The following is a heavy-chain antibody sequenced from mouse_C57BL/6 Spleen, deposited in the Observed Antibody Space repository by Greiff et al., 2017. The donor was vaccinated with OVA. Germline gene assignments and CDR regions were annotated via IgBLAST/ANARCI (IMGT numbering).Heavy chain of an antibody. Sequence: QVQLQQSGAELVKPGASVKLSCKASGYTFTSYWMHWVKQRPGQGLEWIGMIHPNSGSTNYNEKFKSKATLTVDKSSSTAYMQLSSLTSEDSAVNYCSRGDYSNYFDYWGQGTTLTVSS. CDR2: IHPNSGST. CDR1: GYTFTSYW. D-gene: IGHD2-5*01. CDR3: SRGDYSNYFDY. V-gene: IGHV1-64*01. J-gene: IGHJ2*01.